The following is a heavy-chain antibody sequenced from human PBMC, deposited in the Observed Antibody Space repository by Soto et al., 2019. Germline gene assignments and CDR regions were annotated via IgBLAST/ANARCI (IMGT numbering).Heavy chain of an antibody. V-gene: IGHV4-34*01. D-gene: IGHD3-10*01. CDR3: ARVPGP. CDR2: INHSGST. Sequence: PSETLSLTCAVYGGSFSGYYWSWIRQPPGKGLEWIGEINHSGSTYYNPSLKSRVTISVDTSKNQFSLKLSSVTAADTAVYYCARVPGPWGQGTLVTVSS. CDR1: GGSFSGYY. J-gene: IGHJ5*02.